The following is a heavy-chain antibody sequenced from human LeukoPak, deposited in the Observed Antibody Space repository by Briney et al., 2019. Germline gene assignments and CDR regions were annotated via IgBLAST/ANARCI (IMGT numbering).Heavy chain of an antibody. CDR3: AKGVRYNWNYDYFDY. J-gene: IGHJ4*02. Sequence: GGSLRLSCAASGFTFSSYAMHWVRQAPGKGLEWVAVISYDGSNKYYADSVKGRFTISRDNSKNTLYLQMNSLRAEDTAVYYCAKGVRYNWNYDYFDYWGQGTLVTVSS. V-gene: IGHV3-30-3*01. D-gene: IGHD1-7*01. CDR1: GFTFSSYA. CDR2: ISYDGSNK.